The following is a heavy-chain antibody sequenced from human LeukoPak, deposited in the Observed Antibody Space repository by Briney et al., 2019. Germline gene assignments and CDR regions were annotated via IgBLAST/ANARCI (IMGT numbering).Heavy chain of an antibody. D-gene: IGHD6-13*01. CDR2: IKQDGSDK. CDR3: ARGGAAAARKRGVDY. J-gene: IGHJ4*02. CDR1: GFTFSSYW. V-gene: IGHV3-7*01. Sequence: GGSLRLSCTASGFTFSSYWMSWVRQAPGKGLEWVASIKQDGSDKFYVASVKGRFTISRDNAKNSLYLQMNSLRAEDTAVYYCARGGAAAARKRGVDYWGQGTLVTVSS.